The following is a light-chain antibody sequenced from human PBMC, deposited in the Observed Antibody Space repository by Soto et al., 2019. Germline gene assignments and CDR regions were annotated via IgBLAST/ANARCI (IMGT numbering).Light chain of an antibody. CDR2: DAS. CDR3: QQYNSYWT. J-gene: IGKJ1*01. Sequence: DIQMTQSPSTLSASVGDRVTITCRASQSISSWLAWYQQKPGKAPKLLIYDASSLESVVPSRFSGGGSGTEFTLTISSLQPDDFATYYRQQYNSYWTFGQGTKVDIK. CDR1: QSISSW. V-gene: IGKV1-5*01.